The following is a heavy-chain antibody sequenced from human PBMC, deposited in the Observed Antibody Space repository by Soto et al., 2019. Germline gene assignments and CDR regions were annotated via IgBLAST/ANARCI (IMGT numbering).Heavy chain of an antibody. Sequence: TLSLTCTVSGGSISSGDYYWSWIRQPPGKGLEWIGYIYYSGSTYYNPSLKSRVTISVDTSKNQFSLKLSSVTAADTAVYYCARAPTGTTPPFDYWGQGTLVTVS. CDR1: GGSISSGDYY. J-gene: IGHJ4*02. CDR2: IYYSGST. D-gene: IGHD1-7*01. V-gene: IGHV4-30-4*01. CDR3: ARAPTGTTPPFDY.